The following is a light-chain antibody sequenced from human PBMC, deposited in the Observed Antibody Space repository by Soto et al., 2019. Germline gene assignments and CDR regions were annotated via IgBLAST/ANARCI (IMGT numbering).Light chain of an antibody. CDR3: QQYGGSPIT. J-gene: IGKJ5*01. CDR1: QSVSRR. V-gene: IGKV3-20*01. CDR2: GAS. Sequence: EVVLTQSPGTLSLSPWGIATLSCGASQSVSRRLAWYQQRPGQSPRLLISGASMRASGVPVRFIGSGSGTDFTLTITRLEPEDFAVYYCQQYGGSPITFGPGTRLEI.